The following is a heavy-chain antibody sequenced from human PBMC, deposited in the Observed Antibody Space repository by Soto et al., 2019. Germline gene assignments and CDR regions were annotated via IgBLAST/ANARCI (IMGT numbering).Heavy chain of an antibody. CDR2: INPNSGGT. CDR3: ATGTTFSVGGSGSPSFDY. V-gene: IGHV1-2*04. D-gene: IGHD3-10*01. J-gene: IGHJ4*02. Sequence: ASVKVSCKASGYTFTGYYMHWVRQAPGQGLEWMGWINPNSGGTNYAQKFQGWVTMTRDTSISTAYMELSRRRSYDTAGYYCATGTTFSVGGSGSPSFDYWGQGTLVTVSS. CDR1: GYTFTGYY.